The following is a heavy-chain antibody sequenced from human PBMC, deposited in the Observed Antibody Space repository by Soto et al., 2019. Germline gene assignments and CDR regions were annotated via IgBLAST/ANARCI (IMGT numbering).Heavy chain of an antibody. D-gene: IGHD2-2*01. V-gene: IGHV4-59*12. Sequence: SETLSLTCTVSGGSISSYYWSWIRQPPGKGLEWIGYIYYSGSTNYNPSLKSRVTISVDTSKNQFSLKLSSVTAADTAVYYCARVTMGQRYCSRVSCYYFDYWGQGTLVTVSS. CDR1: GGSISSYY. CDR3: ARVTMGQRYCSRVSCYYFDY. CDR2: IYYSGST. J-gene: IGHJ4*02.